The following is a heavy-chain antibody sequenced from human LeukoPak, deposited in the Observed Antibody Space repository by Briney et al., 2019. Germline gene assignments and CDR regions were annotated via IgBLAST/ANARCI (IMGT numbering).Heavy chain of an antibody. J-gene: IGHJ5*02. CDR1: GYTFTVYY. CDR2: INTNSAVT. CDR3: ARDSSGWYSPGNTWFAP. D-gene: IGHD6-19*01. Sequence: ASVRVSYRASGYTFTVYYMHWVRQAPGQGGEGMGWINTNSAVTNYAHTFQCRVTMTRDTSISTAYMELSRLRSDDTAVYYCARDSSGWYSPGNTWFAPCGQGTLVTVSS. V-gene: IGHV1-2*02.